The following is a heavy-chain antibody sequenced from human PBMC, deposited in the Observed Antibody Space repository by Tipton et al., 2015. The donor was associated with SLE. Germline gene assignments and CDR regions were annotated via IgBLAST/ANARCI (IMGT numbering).Heavy chain of an antibody. D-gene: IGHD6-19*01. CDR2: IKQDGSEK. J-gene: IGHJ4*02. CDR1: GFTFSSYW. Sequence: SLRLSCAASGFTFSSYWMSWVRQAPGKGLEWVANIKQDGSEKYYVDSVKGRFTISRDNSKNTLYLQMNSLRAEDTAVYYCARADQQWLVHYWGQGTLVTVSS. CDR3: ARADQQWLVHY. V-gene: IGHV3-7*01.